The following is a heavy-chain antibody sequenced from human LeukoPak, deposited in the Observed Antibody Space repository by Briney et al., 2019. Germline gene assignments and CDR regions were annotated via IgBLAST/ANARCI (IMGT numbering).Heavy chain of an antibody. Sequence: PSETLSLTCTVSGGSISSYYWSWIRQPPGKGLEWIGYIYYSGSTNYNPSLKSRVTISVDTSKNQFSLKLSSVTAADTAVYYCAASGAPFLMDVWGKGTTVTVSS. CDR2: IYYSGST. CDR3: AASGAPFLMDV. V-gene: IGHV4-59*08. J-gene: IGHJ6*03. CDR1: GGSISSYY. D-gene: IGHD1-14*01.